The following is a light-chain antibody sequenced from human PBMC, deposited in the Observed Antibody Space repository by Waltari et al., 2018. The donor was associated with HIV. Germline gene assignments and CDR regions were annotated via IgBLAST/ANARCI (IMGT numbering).Light chain of an antibody. CDR2: KAS. J-gene: IGKJ1*01. Sequence: DIQMTQSPSTLSASVGDRVTITCRASQNMGTWLAWYQQKPGKAPNLLIYKASNLESGVPSRFSGSGFGTEFTLTISSLQPDDFATYYCQQYKTYPRTFGQGTKVEIK. CDR1: QNMGTW. V-gene: IGKV1-5*03. CDR3: QQYKTYPRT.